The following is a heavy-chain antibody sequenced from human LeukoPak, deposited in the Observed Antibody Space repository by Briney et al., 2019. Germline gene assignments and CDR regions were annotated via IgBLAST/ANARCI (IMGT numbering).Heavy chain of an antibody. CDR3: ARDQRAVPGPLDY. J-gene: IGHJ4*02. V-gene: IGHV3-53*01. Sequence: GGSLRLSCAASGFTVSSNYMSWVRQAPGKGLEWVSVIYRGGSTYYADSVKGRFTISRDNSKNTLYLRMNSLRAEDTAVYYCARDQRAVPGPLDYWGQGTLVTVSS. CDR2: IYRGGST. CDR1: GFTVSSNY. D-gene: IGHD6-19*01.